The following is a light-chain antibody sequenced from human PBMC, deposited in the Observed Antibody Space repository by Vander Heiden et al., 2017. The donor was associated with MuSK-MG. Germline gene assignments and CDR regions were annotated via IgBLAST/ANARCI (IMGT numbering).Light chain of an antibody. CDR1: QSISSY. V-gene: IGKV1-39*01. Sequence: DIQMTQSPSSLSASVGDRVTITCRASQSISSYLNWYQQRPGKAPNLLIYAASTLQTGVLSRFSGSGSGTDFALTISRLQPEDFATYYCQQCDNTPRTFGPGTKVEIK. J-gene: IGKJ1*01. CDR3: QQCDNTPRT. CDR2: AAS.